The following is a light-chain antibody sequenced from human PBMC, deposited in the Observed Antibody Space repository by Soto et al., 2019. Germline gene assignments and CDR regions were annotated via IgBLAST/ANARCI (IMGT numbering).Light chain of an antibody. V-gene: IGKV3-20*01. CDR2: GAS. J-gene: IGKJ1*01. CDR3: QQYGSSPTWT. CDR1: QSVSSSY. Sequence: EIVLTQSPGTLSLSPGERATLSCRASQSVSSSYLAWYQQKPGQAPRLLIYGASSSATGIPDRFSGSGSGTDFTLTISRLEPEDFAVYYCQQYGSSPTWTFGQGTKVEIK.